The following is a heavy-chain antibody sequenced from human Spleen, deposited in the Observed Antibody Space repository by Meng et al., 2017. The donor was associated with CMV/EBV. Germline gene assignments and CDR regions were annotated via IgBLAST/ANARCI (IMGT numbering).Heavy chain of an antibody. D-gene: IGHD3-22*01. J-gene: IGHJ5*02. Sequence: GESLKISCTASGFTLRSYAMHWVRQAPGKGLEWVAVISYDGSNKYYANSVEGRFTVSRDNSKNTLYLQMNSLRAEDTAVYYCARDAPRVVVVSFGFDPWGQGTLVTVSS. CDR1: GFTLRSYA. CDR2: ISYDGSNK. CDR3: ARDAPRVVVVSFGFDP. V-gene: IGHV3-30*04.